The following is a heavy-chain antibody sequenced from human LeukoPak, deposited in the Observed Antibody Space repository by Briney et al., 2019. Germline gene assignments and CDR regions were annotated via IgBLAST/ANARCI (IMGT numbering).Heavy chain of an antibody. CDR2: TFYRSKWYN. J-gene: IGHJ6*03. Sequence: SQTLSLTCAISGDSVSSNRAAWNWFRQSPSRGLEWLGSTFYRSKWYNEYAVSVKSRIAVIPDTSKTQFSLQLSSVTAADTAVYYCARLRTGGNSPKPSYYYYYYMDVWGKGTTVTVSS. CDR3: ARLRTGGNSPKPSYYYYYYMDV. CDR1: GDSVSSNRAA. D-gene: IGHD4-23*01. V-gene: IGHV6-1*01.